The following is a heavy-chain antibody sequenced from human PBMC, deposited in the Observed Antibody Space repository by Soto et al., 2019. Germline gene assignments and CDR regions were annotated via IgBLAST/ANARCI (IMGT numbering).Heavy chain of an antibody. CDR3: GREYRSSYYYYYGMDV. J-gene: IGHJ6*01. V-gene: IGHV4-31*03. CDR1: GGSISSGGYY. D-gene: IGHD6-6*01. Sequence: QVQLQESGPGLVKPSQTLSLTCTVSGGSISSGGYYWSWIRQHPGKGLEWMGYIYYSGSTYYSTYLKSRVTIFVDPSKNQFSLKLSSVTAADTEEYYCGREYRSSYYYYYGMDVWGQGNTVTVSS. CDR2: IYYSGST.